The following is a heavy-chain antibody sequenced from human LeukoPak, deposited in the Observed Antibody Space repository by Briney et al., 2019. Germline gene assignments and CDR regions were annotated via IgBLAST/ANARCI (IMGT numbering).Heavy chain of an antibody. D-gene: IGHD1-26*01. V-gene: IGHV3-48*04. CDR3: ARGKWELLTY. CDR2: IDTSSTTM. CDR1: GLTFSKYS. Sequence: PGGSLRLSCAASGLTFSKYSMTWVRQAPGKGLEWVSFIDTSSTTMYYTDSVKGRFTISRDNAKNSLYLQMNSLRAEDTAVYYCARGKWELLTYWGQGTLVTVSS. J-gene: IGHJ4*02.